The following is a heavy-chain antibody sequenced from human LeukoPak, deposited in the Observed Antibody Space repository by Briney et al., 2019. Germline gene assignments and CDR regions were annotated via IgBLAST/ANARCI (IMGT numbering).Heavy chain of an antibody. Sequence: PGGSLRLSCAASGFTFSSYAMHWVRQAPGKGLEWVAVMSYDGSNKFYADSVKGRFTISRDNSKNTLYLQMNSLRTEDTAVYYCASDFSRFGEWGFDYWGQGTLVTVSS. CDR1: GFTFSSYA. J-gene: IGHJ4*02. D-gene: IGHD3-10*01. V-gene: IGHV3-30-3*01. CDR3: ASDFSRFGEWGFDY. CDR2: MSYDGSNK.